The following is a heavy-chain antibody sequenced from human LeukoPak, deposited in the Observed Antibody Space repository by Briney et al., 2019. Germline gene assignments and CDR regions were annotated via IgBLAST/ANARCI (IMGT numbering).Heavy chain of an antibody. D-gene: IGHD3-22*01. CDR2: ISYDGSNK. Sequence: GRSLRLSCAASGFTFSSYAMHWVRQAPGKGLEWVAVISYDGSNKYYADSVKGRFTISRDNSKNTLYLQMNSLRAEDTAVYYCARQSGGYDSSGYYPIDYWGQGTLVTVSS. V-gene: IGHV3-30-3*01. CDR1: GFTFSSYA. J-gene: IGHJ4*02. CDR3: ARQSGGYDSSGYYPIDY.